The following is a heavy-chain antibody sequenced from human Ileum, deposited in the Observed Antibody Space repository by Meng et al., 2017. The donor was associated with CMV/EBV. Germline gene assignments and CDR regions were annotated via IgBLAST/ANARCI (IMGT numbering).Heavy chain of an antibody. J-gene: IGHJ4*02. Sequence: GESLKISCAASGFTFSSYAMHRVRQAPGKGLEWVAVISYDGSNKYYADSVKGRFTISRDNSKNTLYLQMNSLRAEDTAVYYCARDSTPPAYSSFPSDYWGQGTLVTVSS. CDR1: GFTFSSYA. CDR3: ARDSTPPAYSSFPSDY. V-gene: IGHV3-30-3*01. CDR2: ISYDGSNK. D-gene: IGHD6-6*01.